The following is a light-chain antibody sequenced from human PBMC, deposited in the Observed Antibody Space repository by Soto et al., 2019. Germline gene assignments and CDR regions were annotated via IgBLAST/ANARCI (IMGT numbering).Light chain of an antibody. CDR3: TSYAGDNNYL. V-gene: IGLV1-40*01. CDR1: NSNIGAGYD. J-gene: IGLJ1*01. CDR2: VNT. Sequence: QSVLTQPPSVSGAPGQRVTISCTGSNSNIGAGYDVNWYQHFPGTAPKLLIYVNTNRPSGVPDRFSGSKSGSSTSLAITGLQADDEADYYCTSYAGDNNYLFGTGTKLTVL.